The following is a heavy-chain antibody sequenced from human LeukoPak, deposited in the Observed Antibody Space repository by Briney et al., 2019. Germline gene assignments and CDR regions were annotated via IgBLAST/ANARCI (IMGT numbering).Heavy chain of an antibody. Sequence: GGSLRLSCAASGFTFSSYAMSWVRQAPGKGLEWVSAISGSGGSTYYADSVTGRFTIARENSTNTLYLQMNSLRAADTAVYYCAKPGDYYGSGSYDYWGQGTLVTVSS. CDR3: AKPGDYYGSGSYDY. D-gene: IGHD3-10*01. CDR1: GFTFSSYA. CDR2: ISGSGGST. V-gene: IGHV3-23*01. J-gene: IGHJ4*02.